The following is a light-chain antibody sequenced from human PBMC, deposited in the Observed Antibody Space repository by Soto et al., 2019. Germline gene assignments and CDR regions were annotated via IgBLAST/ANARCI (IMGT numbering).Light chain of an antibody. J-gene: IGLJ1*01. CDR3: SSYTSSSSYV. V-gene: IGLV1-44*01. Sequence: QSVLTQPPSASGTPGQRVTISCSGRSANIGTNFVCWYQHLPGTAPRLLIYSNNQRPSGVPDRFSGSKSGTSASLAISGLQAEDEADYYCSSYTSSSSYVFGTGTKLTVL. CDR2: SNN. CDR1: SANIGTNF.